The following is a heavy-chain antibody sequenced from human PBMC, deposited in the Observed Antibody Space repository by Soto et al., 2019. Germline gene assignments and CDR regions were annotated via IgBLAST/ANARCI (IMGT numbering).Heavy chain of an antibody. CDR2: ISSSSSYI. CDR1: GFTVSYYN. J-gene: IGHJ6*02. CDR3: ARVVDYYDPYYYYGMDV. Sequence: EVQLVESGGGLVKPGGSLRLSCAASGFTVSYYNMNWVRQAPGKGLEWVSSISSSSSYISYADSVKGRYTISRDNAKNSLYLQMNSLRAEDTAVYYCARVVDYYDPYYYYGMDVWGQGTTVTVSS. D-gene: IGHD3-22*01. V-gene: IGHV3-21*01.